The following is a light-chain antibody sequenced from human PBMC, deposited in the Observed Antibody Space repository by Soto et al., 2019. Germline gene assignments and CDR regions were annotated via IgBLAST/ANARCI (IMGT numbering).Light chain of an antibody. Sequence: EIVLTPSPATLSLSPGERATLSCRASQSVSSYLAWYQQKPGQAPRLLIYDASTRATGIPARFSGSGSGTEFTLTISSLQSEDFAVYYCQQYHNWPITFGQGTRLETK. CDR2: DAS. J-gene: IGKJ5*01. CDR3: QQYHNWPIT. V-gene: IGKV3-15*01. CDR1: QSVSSY.